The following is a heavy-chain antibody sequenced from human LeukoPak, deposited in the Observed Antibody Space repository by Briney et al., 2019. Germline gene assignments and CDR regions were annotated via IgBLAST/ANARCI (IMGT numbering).Heavy chain of an antibody. V-gene: IGHV3-9*01. Sequence: LSLTCTVSGGSISSYYWSWIRQPPGKGLEWVSGISWNSGSIGYADSVKGRFTISRDNAKNSLYLQMNSLRAEDTALYYCAKDMGYWGQGTLVTVSS. J-gene: IGHJ4*02. CDR1: GGSISSYY. CDR3: AKDMGY. CDR2: ISWNSGSI.